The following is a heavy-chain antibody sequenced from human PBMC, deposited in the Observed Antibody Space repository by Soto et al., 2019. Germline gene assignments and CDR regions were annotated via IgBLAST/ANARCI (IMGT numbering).Heavy chain of an antibody. CDR2: IYTSGST. CDR1: GGSISSYH. V-gene: IGHV4-4*07. Sequence: QVQLQESGPGLVKPSETLSLTCSVSGGSISSYHWSWIRQPAGKGLEWIGRIYTSGSTNYNPSLKSRVTLPSDTSKHQFSLKLSSVTAADTAVYYCARVEISLDYVTLGGYANCYGMDFWCQGPTVTVSS. J-gene: IGHJ6*02. D-gene: IGHD3-16*01. CDR3: ARVEISLDYVTLGGYANCYGMDF.